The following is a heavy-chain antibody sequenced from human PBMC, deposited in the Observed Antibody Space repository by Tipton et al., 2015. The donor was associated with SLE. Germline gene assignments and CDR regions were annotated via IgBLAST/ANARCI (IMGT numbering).Heavy chain of an antibody. CDR3: AKDVAAAGTPGP. J-gene: IGHJ5*02. D-gene: IGHD6-13*01. CDR1: GFTFSSYG. V-gene: IGHV3-30*02. Sequence: SLRLSCAASGFTFSSYGMHWVRQAPGKGLEWVAFIRYDGSNKYYADSVKGRFTISRDNSKSTLYLQMNSLRAEDTAVYYCAKDVAAAGTPGPWGQGTLVTVSS. CDR2: IRYDGSNK.